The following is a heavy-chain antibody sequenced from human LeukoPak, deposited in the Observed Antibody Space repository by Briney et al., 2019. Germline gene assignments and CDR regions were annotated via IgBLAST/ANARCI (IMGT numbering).Heavy chain of an antibody. CDR1: DDSITIYY. V-gene: IGHV4-59*01. CDR2: MYYSGST. CDR3: ARGVKGSNPFDY. J-gene: IGHJ4*02. Sequence: SETLSLTCTVSDDSITIYYWTWIRQPPGKGLEWIGTMYYSGSTYYNPSLQSRVTISVDTSKNQFSLKLSSVTAADTAVYYCARGVKGSNPFDYWGQGTLVTVSS.